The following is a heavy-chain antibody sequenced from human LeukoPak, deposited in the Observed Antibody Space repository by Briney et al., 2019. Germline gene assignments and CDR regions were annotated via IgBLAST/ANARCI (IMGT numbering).Heavy chain of an antibody. J-gene: IGHJ3*02. CDR2: INHSGST. CDR3: GXEXXDXXIXTGXLWPADDAFDI. CDR1: GGSFSGYY. V-gene: IGHV4-34*01. Sequence: TSETLSLTCAVYGGSFSGYYWSWIRQPPGKGLEWIGEINHSGSTNYNPSLKSRVTISVDTSKNQFSLKLSSVTAADTAVYYCGXEXXDXXIXTGXLWPADDAFDIWGQGTMVTVSS. D-gene: IGHD3-9*01.